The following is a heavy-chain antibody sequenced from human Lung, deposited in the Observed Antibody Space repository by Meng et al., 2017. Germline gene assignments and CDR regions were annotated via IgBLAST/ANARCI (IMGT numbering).Heavy chain of an antibody. V-gene: IGHV3-21*03. CDR2: ISSGSSYI. CDR3: ARDYGGNSGGY. J-gene: IGHJ4*02. CDR1: GITFSDYS. D-gene: IGHD4-23*01. Sequence: VQLGAVGGGLFNAGGSLTPAWAASGITFSDYSMNWVRQATGKGLEWVSSISSGSSYIYYADSVKGRFTISRDNAKNSLYLHMNSLRVEDTGLYYCARDYGGNSGGYWGQGTLVTVSS.